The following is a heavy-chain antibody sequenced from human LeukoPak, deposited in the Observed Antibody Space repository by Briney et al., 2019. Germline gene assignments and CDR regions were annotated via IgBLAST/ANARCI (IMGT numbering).Heavy chain of an antibody. CDR2: IIPIFGTA. Sequence: GASVKVSCKASGGTFSSYAISWVRQAPGQGLEWMGGIIPIFGTANYAQKFQGRVTITTGESTSTAYMELSSLRSEDTAVYYCATQGWGPQTYYYYMDVWGKGTTVTVSS. J-gene: IGHJ6*03. V-gene: IGHV1-69*05. CDR1: GGTFSSYA. D-gene: IGHD3-16*01. CDR3: ATQGWGPQTYYYYMDV.